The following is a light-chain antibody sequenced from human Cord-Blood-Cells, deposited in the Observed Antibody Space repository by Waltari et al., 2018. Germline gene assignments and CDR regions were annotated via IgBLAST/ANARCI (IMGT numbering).Light chain of an antibody. Sequence: QSALTQPASVSGSPGQSITTSCTGTRRDVGSYNLVSWYQQHPGKAPKLMIYEGSKRPSGVSNRFSGSKSGNTASLTISGLQAEDEADYYCCSYAGSSTVVFGGGTKLTVL. CDR2: EGS. J-gene: IGLJ2*01. CDR3: CSYAGSSTVV. V-gene: IGLV2-23*01. CDR1: RRDVGSYNL.